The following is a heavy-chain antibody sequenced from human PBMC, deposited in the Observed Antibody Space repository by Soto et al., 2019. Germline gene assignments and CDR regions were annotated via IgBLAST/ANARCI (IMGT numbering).Heavy chain of an antibody. CDR3: AQTTGWPGFDY. CDR2: IYNGERT. CDR1: GASIRNFY. D-gene: IGHD1-1*01. Sequence: QVHLQESGPGLVKPSETMSLTCTASGASIRNFYWNWVRQFPGKGLEWIGHIYNGERTNYNPSIKSRVTISVDPSKHQFSLKLSSVTVADTAVYYCAQTTGWPGFDYWGQGTLVAVSS. J-gene: IGHJ4*02. V-gene: IGHV4-59*01.